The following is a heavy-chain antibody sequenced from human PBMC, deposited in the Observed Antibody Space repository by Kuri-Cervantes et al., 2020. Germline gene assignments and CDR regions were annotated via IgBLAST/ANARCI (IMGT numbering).Heavy chain of an antibody. D-gene: IGHD3-16*01. Sequence: SQTLSLTCAVYGGSFSGYYWSWIRQPPGKGLEWIGEINHSGSTNYNPSLKSRVTISVDTSKNQFSLKLSSVTAADTVVYYCARLWDYWGQGTLVTVSS. CDR2: INHSGST. V-gene: IGHV4-34*01. CDR1: GGSFSGYY. CDR3: ARLWDY. J-gene: IGHJ4*02.